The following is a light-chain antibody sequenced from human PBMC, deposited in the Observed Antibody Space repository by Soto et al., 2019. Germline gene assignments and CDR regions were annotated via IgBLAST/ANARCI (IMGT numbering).Light chain of an antibody. V-gene: IGKV3D-20*02. CDR3: QQRSDWIT. CDR2: GAS. Sequence: ESVLTQSPGTLSLSPGERATLSCRASQSVSSNYLAWHQQKRGQAPRLLIYGASNRATGIPARFSGSGSGTDFTLTISSLEPEDFAVYYCQQRSDWITFGQGTRLEIK. CDR1: QSVSSNY. J-gene: IGKJ5*01.